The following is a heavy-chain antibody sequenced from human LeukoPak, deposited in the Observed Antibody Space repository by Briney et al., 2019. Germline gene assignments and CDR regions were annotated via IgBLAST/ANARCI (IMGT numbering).Heavy chain of an antibody. V-gene: IGHV1-69*05. CDR3: ARGKRIFGVVSLANYYYYMDV. CDR2: VIPIFGTA. J-gene: IGHJ6*03. CDR1: GGTFSSYA. Sequence: SVKVSCKASGGTFSSYAIRWVRQAPGQGVGGMGGVIPIFGTANYAQKFQGRVTITTDESTSTAYMELSSLRSEDTAVYYCARGKRIFGVVSLANYYYYMDVWGKGTTVTVSS. D-gene: IGHD3-3*01.